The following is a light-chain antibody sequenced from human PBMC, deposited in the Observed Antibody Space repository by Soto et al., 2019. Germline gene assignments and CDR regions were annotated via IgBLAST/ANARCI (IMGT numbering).Light chain of an antibody. Sequence: EIDFKQSPRTVCACRGERGTLSCMAIQRLSSNYVAWYQQKPGQAPRLLIFGASNRATGTPARFSGSGSGTDFTLTITSLEPEDFAVYYCHQCGSGPWTFGQGTKVEIK. CDR3: HQCGSGPWT. CDR1: QRLSSNY. V-gene: IGKV3-20*01. J-gene: IGKJ1*01. CDR2: GAS.